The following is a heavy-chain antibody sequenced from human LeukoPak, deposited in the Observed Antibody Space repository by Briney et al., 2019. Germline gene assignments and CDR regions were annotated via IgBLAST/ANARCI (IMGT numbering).Heavy chain of an antibody. Sequence: PGGSLRLSCVASGFTFSSYAMSWVRQAPGKGLEWVSGISGSDYSTHYADSVKGRFTISRDNSKNTLYLQMSSLRAEDTAVYYCAKDKHDCGVWWFDPWGQGTLVTVSS. V-gene: IGHV3-23*01. CDR2: ISGSDYST. CDR1: GFTFSSYA. J-gene: IGHJ5*02. D-gene: IGHD2-21*02. CDR3: AKDKHDCGVWWFDP.